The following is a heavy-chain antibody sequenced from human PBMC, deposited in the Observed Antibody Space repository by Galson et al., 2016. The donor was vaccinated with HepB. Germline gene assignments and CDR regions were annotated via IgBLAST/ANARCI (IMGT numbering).Heavy chain of an antibody. CDR2: IKQDGSEK. V-gene: IGHV3-7*01. CDR3: ARGGRILWDGMDV. J-gene: IGHJ6*02. D-gene: IGHD2/OR15-2a*01. CDR1: GFSLSSYW. Sequence: SLRLSCAASGFSLSSYWMSWVRQAPGRGLEWVANIKQDGSEKYYVDSVKGRFTISRDDAKNSVYLQMNSLRAEDPALYYCARGGRILWDGMDVWGQGTAVTVSS.